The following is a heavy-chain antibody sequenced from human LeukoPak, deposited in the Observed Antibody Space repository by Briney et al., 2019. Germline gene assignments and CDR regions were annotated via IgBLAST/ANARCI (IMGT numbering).Heavy chain of an antibody. CDR3: ARQVYYYDNIGY. D-gene: IGHD3-22*01. CDR1: GGSISSYY. CDR2: IYYSGST. J-gene: IGHJ4*02. Sequence: PSETLSLTCTVSGGSISSYYWSWIRQPPGKGLEWIGYIYYSGSTNYNPSLKSRVTISVDTSKNQFSLNLSSVTAADTAVYYCARQVYYYDNIGYWGQGTLVTVSS. V-gene: IGHV4-59*08.